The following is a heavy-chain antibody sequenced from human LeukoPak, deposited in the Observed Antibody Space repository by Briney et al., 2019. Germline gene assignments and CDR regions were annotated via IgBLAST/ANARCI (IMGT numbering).Heavy chain of an antibody. J-gene: IGHJ4*02. CDR3: ARARDRYCSGGSCYPFDY. Sequence: PGGSLRLSCAASGFTFDDYGTSWVRQAPGKGLEWVSGINWNGGSTGYADSVKGRFTISRDNAKNSLYLQMNSLRAEDTALYYCARARDRYCSGGSCYPFDYWGQGTLVTVSS. CDR1: GFTFDDYG. D-gene: IGHD2-15*01. V-gene: IGHV3-20*04. CDR2: INWNGGST.